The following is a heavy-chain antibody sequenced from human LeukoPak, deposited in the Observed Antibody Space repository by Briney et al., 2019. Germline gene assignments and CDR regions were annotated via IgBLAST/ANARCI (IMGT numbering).Heavy chain of an antibody. J-gene: IGHJ4*02. CDR2: ISTSSSYI. V-gene: IGHV3-21*01. Sequence: GGSLRLSCTASGFTFNGYSMNWVRQAPGKGLEWVSSISTSSSYIYYADSVKGRFTISRNNPKNSLYLQMNSLRAEDTAVYYCARNRGDPSYFDYWGQGTLVTVSS. CDR3: ARNRGDPSYFDY. CDR1: GFTFNGYS. D-gene: IGHD4-17*01.